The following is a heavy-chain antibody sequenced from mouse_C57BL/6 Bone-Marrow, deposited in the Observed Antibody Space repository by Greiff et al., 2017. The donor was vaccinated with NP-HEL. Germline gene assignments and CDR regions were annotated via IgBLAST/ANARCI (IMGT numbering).Heavy chain of an antibody. CDR1: GYTFTSYW. V-gene: IGHV1-53*01. D-gene: IGHD3-2*02. Sequence: VKLQQPGTELVKPGASVKLSCKASGYTFTSYWMYWVKQRPGQGLDWIGNINPSNGATNYNEKFKSKATLTVDKSSSTAYIQLSSLTSEDSAVYYCARDSGYAFDYWGQGTTLTVSS. CDR3: ARDSGYAFDY. J-gene: IGHJ2*01. CDR2: INPSNGAT.